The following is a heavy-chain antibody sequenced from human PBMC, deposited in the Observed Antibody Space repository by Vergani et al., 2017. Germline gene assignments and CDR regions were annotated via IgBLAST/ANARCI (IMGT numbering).Heavy chain of an antibody. V-gene: IGHV3-43D*04. CDR3: AKDSGSPSWYFDL. CDR2: LSWDGGST. CDR1: GFTFDDYA. Sequence: EVQLVESGGVVVQPGGSLRLSCAASGFTFDDYAMHWVRQAPGKGLEWVSLLSWDGGSTYYADSVKGRFTISRDNSKNSLYLQMNSLRAEDTALYYCAKDSGSPSWYFDLWGRGTLVTVSS. J-gene: IGHJ2*01. D-gene: IGHD1-26*01.